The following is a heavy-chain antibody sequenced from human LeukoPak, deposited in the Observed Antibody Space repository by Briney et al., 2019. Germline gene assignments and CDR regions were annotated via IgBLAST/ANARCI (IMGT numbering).Heavy chain of an antibody. CDR3: ASLTYDSSGWNWFDP. CDR2: INPNSGGT. D-gene: IGHD3-22*01. Sequence: ASVKVSCKASGYTFTGYYMHWVRQAPGQGLEWMGRINPNSGGTNYAQKFQGRVTMTRDTSISTAYMELSRLRSDGTAVYHCASLTYDSSGWNWFDPWGQGTLVTVSS. V-gene: IGHV1-2*06. J-gene: IGHJ5*02. CDR1: GYTFTGYY.